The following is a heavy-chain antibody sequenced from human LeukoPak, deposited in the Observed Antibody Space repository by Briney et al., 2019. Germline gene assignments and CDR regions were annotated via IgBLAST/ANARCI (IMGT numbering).Heavy chain of an antibody. CDR2: ISPDGNSE. Sequence: GGSLRLSCAASGFTFSTFGIHWVRQAPGKGLEWVAAISPDGNSEHYADSVKGRFTISRDNSKNMIYLQMNSLRGEDSAVYYCAKVNNYDDYWGQGTLVTVSS. CDR1: GFTFSTFG. D-gene: IGHD1/OR15-1a*01. V-gene: IGHV3-30*18. J-gene: IGHJ4*02. CDR3: AKVNNYDDY.